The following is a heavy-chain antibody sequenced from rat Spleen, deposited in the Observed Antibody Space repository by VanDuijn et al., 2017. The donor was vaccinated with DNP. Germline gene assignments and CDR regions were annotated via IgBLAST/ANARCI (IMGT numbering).Heavy chain of an antibody. Sequence: EVQLVESGGGLVQPGRSLKLSCAASGFTFSDSAMAWVRQSPKKGLEWVATITYDGSRTYFRDSVKGRFTISRDIAKSTLYLQMDSLRSEDTATYYCTTFEGRNAWGQGTSVTVSS. J-gene: IGHJ4*01. CDR3: TTFEGRNA. V-gene: IGHV5S10*01. CDR2: ITYDGSRT. CDR1: GFTFSDSA. D-gene: IGHD1-11*01.